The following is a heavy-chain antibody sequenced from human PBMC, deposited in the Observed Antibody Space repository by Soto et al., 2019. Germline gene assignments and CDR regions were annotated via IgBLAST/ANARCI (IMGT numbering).Heavy chain of an antibody. CDR3: ARDKGITMVRGVIHPFDY. J-gene: IGHJ4*02. Sequence: QVQLVQSGAEVKKPGASVKVSCKASGYTFTSYGISWVRQAPGQGLEWMGWISAYNGNKNYAQKLKGRVTMTTDTSTSTAYMELRSLRSDDTAVYYCARDKGITMVRGVIHPFDYWGQGTLVTVSS. CDR2: ISAYNGNK. CDR1: GYTFTSYG. V-gene: IGHV1-18*04. D-gene: IGHD3-10*01.